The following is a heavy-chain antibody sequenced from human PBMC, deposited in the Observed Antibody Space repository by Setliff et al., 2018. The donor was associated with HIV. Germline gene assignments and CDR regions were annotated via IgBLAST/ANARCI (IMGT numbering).Heavy chain of an antibody. CDR1: GFTFSNYW. J-gene: IGHJ4*02. V-gene: IGHV3-7*03. D-gene: IGHD2-15*01. Sequence: LRLSCAASGFTFSNYWMSWVRQAPGKGLEWVANIKQDGSEKYYVDSVKGRFTISRDNAKNSLYLQMNSLRAEDTAVYYCARDLLTYYYSGGFGGLDYWGRGTLVTVSS. CDR3: ARDLLTYYYSGGFGGLDY. CDR2: IKQDGSEK.